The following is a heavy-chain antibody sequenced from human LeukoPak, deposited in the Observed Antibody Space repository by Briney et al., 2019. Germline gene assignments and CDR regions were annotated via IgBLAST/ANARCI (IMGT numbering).Heavy chain of an antibody. CDR3: AREPRFIAAAGSRENWFDP. D-gene: IGHD6-13*01. Sequence: ASVKVSCKASGYTFTSYGISWVRQAPGQGLEWMGWISAYNGNTNYAQKLQGRVTMTTDTSTSTAYMELRSLRSDDTAVYYCAREPRFIAAAGSRENWFDPWGQGTLVTVSS. J-gene: IGHJ5*02. CDR2: ISAYNGNT. V-gene: IGHV1-18*01. CDR1: GYTFTSYG.